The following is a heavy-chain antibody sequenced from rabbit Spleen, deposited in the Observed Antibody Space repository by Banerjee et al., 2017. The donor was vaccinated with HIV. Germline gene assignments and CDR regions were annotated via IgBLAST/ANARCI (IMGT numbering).Heavy chain of an antibody. Sequence: QSLEESGGDLVKPGASLTLTCKASGFSFSNKYVICWVRQAPGKGLEWIACINTRTGNTVYASWTKGRFTISKTSSTTVTLQMTSLTAADTATYFCARDLADVIGWNFNLWGPGTLVTVS. V-gene: IGHV1S40*01. D-gene: IGHD1-1*01. J-gene: IGHJ4*01. CDR3: ARDLADVIGWNFNL. CDR2: INTRTGNT. CDR1: GFSFSNKYV.